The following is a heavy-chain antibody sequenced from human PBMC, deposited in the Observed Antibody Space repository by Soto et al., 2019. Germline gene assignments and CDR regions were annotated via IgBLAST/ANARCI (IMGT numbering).Heavy chain of an antibody. CDR2: ISSSSSYI. V-gene: IGHV3-21*01. J-gene: IGHJ4*02. D-gene: IGHD6-6*01. CDR3: ARDRKEAARQFDY. CDR1: GFTFSSYS. Sequence: EVQLVESGGGLVKPGGSLRLSCAASGFTFSSYSMNWVRQAPGKGLEWVSSISSSSSYIYYADSVKGRFTISRDNAKNSLYLQMNSLRAEDTAVYYCARDRKEAARQFDYWGQGTLVTVSS.